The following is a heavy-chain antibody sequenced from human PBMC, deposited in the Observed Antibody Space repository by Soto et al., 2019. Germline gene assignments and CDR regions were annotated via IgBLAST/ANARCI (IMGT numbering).Heavy chain of an antibody. Sequence: QVQLVESGGGVVQPGRSLRLSCAASGFTFSSYAMHWVRQAPGKGLEWVAVISYDGSNKYYADSVKGRFTISRDNSKNTLYLQMNSLRAEDTAVYYCARDFIFSWYPHPSSHWFDPWGQGTLVTVSS. V-gene: IGHV3-30-3*01. D-gene: IGHD6-13*01. J-gene: IGHJ5*02. CDR1: GFTFSSYA. CDR2: ISYDGSNK. CDR3: ARDFIFSWYPHPSSHWFDP.